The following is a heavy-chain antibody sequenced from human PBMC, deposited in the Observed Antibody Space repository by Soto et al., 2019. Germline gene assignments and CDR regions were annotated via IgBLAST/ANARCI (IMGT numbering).Heavy chain of an antibody. J-gene: IGHJ1*01. Sequence: QITLKESGPTLVTPTETLTLTCTFSGFSLSSSGVGVGWIRQPPGQALEWVALIYWDDTKRYSPSLKSGLTITKXTXRXQVVLTMTNMDPVGTATYYCAHIRVTMIVGAGYFQHWGQGTLVTVSS. CDR3: AHIRVTMIVGAGYFQH. D-gene: IGHD3-22*01. CDR1: GFSLSSSGVG. CDR2: IYWDDTK. V-gene: IGHV2-5*02.